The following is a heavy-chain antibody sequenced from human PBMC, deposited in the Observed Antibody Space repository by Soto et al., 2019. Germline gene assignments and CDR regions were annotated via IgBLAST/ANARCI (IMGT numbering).Heavy chain of an antibody. J-gene: IGHJ4*02. CDR1: GYTFTSYG. V-gene: IGHV1-18*01. Sequence: ASVKVSCKASGYTFTSYGIIWVRQAPGQGLEWMGWISAYNGNTNYAQKLQGRVTMTTDTSTSTAYMELRSLRSDDTAVYYCARVCCLRYDYVWGGYQSDYWGQGTLVTVSS. CDR2: ISAYNGNT. CDR3: ARVCCLRYDYVWGGYQSDY. D-gene: IGHD3-16*02.